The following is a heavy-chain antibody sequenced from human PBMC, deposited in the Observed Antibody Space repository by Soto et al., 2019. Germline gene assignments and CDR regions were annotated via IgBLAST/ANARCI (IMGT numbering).Heavy chain of an antibody. V-gene: IGHV6-1*01. Sequence: SQTLSLTCAISGDSVSSNSAAWNWIRQSPSRGLEWLGRTYYRSKWYNDYAISVKSRITINPDTSKNQFSLQLSSVIPEDTAVYYCATAVYCRSASCPNSFDPWGQGTLVTVSS. CDR2: TYYRSKWYN. J-gene: IGHJ5*02. D-gene: IGHD2-2*01. CDR1: GDSVSSNSAA. CDR3: ATAVYCRSASCPNSFDP.